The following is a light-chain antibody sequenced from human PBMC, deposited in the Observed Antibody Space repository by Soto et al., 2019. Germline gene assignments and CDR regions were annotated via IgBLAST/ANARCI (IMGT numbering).Light chain of an antibody. J-gene: IGKJ1*01. CDR3: QQYNDWPWT. CDR2: GAS. V-gene: IGKV3-20*01. Sequence: EIVLTQSPGTLSLSPGERATLSCRASQSVSSSYLAWYQQKPGQAPRLLIYGASSRATGIPDRFSGSGSGTEFTLTISSLQSEDFAVYYCQQYNDWPWTLGQGTKVDIK. CDR1: QSVSSSY.